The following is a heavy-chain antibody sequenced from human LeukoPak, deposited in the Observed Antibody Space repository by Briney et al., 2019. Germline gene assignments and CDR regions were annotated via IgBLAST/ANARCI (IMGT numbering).Heavy chain of an antibody. Sequence: GGSLRLSCAAYGFTFSSYWMSWVRQAPGKGLEWVANINQDGSEKYYVDSVKGRFTISRDNAKNSLYLQMNSLRAEDTAVYYCARSYYDYVWGSYRTDYWGQGTLVTVSS. V-gene: IGHV3-7*01. J-gene: IGHJ4*02. CDR1: GFTFSSYW. D-gene: IGHD3-16*02. CDR2: INQDGSEK. CDR3: ARSYYDYVWGSYRTDY.